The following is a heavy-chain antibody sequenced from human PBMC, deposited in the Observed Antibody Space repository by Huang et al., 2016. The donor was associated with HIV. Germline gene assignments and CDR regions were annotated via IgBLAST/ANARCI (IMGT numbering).Heavy chain of an antibody. CDR2: INRDGSDT. J-gene: IGHJ6*03. V-gene: IGHV3-74*01. CDR3: AKNPSITAVDSDYYYYYMDV. Sequence: EVQLVESGGGLVQPGGSLRLSCAASGFTFRNHWMHWVRQAPGKGLEWVSRINRDGSDTSNAGSVKGRFTISRDNAQNTVHLHMNSLRAEDTAVYFCAKNPSITAVDSDYYYYYMDVWGKGTTVTVS. D-gene: IGHD6-13*01. CDR1: GFTFRNHW.